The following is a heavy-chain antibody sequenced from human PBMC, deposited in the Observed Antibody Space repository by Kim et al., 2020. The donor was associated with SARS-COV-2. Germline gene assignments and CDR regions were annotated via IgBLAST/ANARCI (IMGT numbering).Heavy chain of an antibody. CDR3: ARSPDVVAWGYYYYGMDV. CDR2: ISRSSTTI. D-gene: IGHD5-12*01. Sequence: GGSLRLSCAASEFTFSRYSMNWVRQAPGKGLEWVSYISRSSTTIYYADSVKGRFTISRDNAKNSLYLQMNSLRDEDTAVYYCARSPDVVAWGYYYYGMDVWGQGTTVTVSS. CDR1: EFTFSRYS. J-gene: IGHJ6*02. V-gene: IGHV3-48*02.